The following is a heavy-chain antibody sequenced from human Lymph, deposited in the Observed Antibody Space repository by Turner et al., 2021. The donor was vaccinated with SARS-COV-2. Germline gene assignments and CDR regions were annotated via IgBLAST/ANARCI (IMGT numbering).Heavy chain of an antibody. Sequence: EVQLVESGGGLVQPGGSLRLSCAASGFTFSYYWMSWVRQAPGKGLEWVANIKQDGSEKYYVDSVKGRFTISRDNAKNSLFLQMNSLRAEDTAVYYCARMGSSSWYFEYWGQGTLVTVSS. V-gene: IGHV3-7*01. CDR3: ARMGSSSWYFEY. CDR2: IKQDGSEK. J-gene: IGHJ4*02. CDR1: GFTFSYYW. D-gene: IGHD1-26*01.